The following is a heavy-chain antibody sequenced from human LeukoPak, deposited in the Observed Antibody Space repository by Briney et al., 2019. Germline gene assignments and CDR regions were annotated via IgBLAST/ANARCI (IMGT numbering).Heavy chain of an antibody. J-gene: IGHJ4*02. CDR3: TTARGSYASGHY. Sequence: PGGSLRLSCAASGFTFSGSAMHWVRQASGKGLEWVGRIRSKANSYATAYAASVKGRFTISRDDSKNTLYLQMNSLKTEDAAVYYCTTARGSYASGHYWGQGTLVTVSS. CDR1: GFTFSGSA. V-gene: IGHV3-73*01. CDR2: IRSKANSYAT. D-gene: IGHD1-26*01.